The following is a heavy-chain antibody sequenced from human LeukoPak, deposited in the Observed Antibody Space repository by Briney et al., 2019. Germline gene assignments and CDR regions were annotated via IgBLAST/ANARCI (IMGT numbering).Heavy chain of an antibody. CDR1: GGSFSGYY. D-gene: IGHD6-19*01. Sequence: SETLSLTCAVYGGSFSGYYWSWIRQPPGKGLEWIGEINHSGSTNYNPSLKSRVTISVDTSKNQFSLKLSSVTAADTAVYYCARKGKGYSSGWYLDWGQGTLVTVSS. V-gene: IGHV4-34*01. CDR3: ARKGKGYSSGWYLD. CDR2: INHSGST. J-gene: IGHJ4*02.